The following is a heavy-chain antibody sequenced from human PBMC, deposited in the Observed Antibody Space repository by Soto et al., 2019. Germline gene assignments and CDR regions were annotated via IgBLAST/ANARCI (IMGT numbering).Heavy chain of an antibody. CDR2: IYHSGST. V-gene: IGHV4-30-4*01. J-gene: IGHJ6*02. CDR3: ARSPPRSYYSYDMDV. CDR1: GASMSSGDNY. Sequence: PSETLSLTCSVSGASMSSGDNYWSWIRQPPGKGLECIGYIYHSGSTYYNPSLSSRSTISVDTSKSQFSLKVTSVTAADTAVYYCARSPPRSYYSYDMDVWGQGTKVTVSS.